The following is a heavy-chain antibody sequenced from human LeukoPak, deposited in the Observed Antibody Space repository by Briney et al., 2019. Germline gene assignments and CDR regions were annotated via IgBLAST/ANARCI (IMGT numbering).Heavy chain of an antibody. CDR2: INPTGGGA. CDR1: KNTLSRYY. Sequence: ASVKVSCKASKNTLSRYYMNWVRQAPGQGLEWMGIINPTGGGASYAQKFQGRVTMTIDTSTSTFYLELSSLISQDTAVYYCARDGHGTSTWGWFDPWGQGTLVTVSS. CDR3: ARDGHGTSTWGWFDP. V-gene: IGHV1-46*01. D-gene: IGHD7-27*01. J-gene: IGHJ5*01.